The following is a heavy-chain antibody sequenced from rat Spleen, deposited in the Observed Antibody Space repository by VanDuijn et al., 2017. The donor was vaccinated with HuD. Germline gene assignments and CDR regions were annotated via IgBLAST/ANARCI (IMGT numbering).Heavy chain of an antibody. Sequence: EVQLVESGGGLVQPGRSLKLSCAASGFTFSNYGLAWVRQAPTKGLAWVATITYDGSSIYYRVSVKGRITISRYNAKSTLYLQVDSLRSEDTATYYCARRGFDGTYWDYFDYWGQGVMVTVSS. V-gene: IGHV5-29*01. CDR3: ARRGFDGTYWDYFDY. CDR2: ITYDGSSI. J-gene: IGHJ2*01. D-gene: IGHD1-12*02. CDR1: GFTFSNYG.